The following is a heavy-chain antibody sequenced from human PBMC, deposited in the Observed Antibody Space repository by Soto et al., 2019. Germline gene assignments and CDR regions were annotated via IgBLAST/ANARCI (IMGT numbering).Heavy chain of an antibody. D-gene: IGHD3-16*01. CDR2: IYYNGDT. CDR3: ARGDSQVSSVFDY. Sequence: SETLSLTCSVSGGPFPSGGYYWSWIRQEPGKGLEWIGYIYYNGDTSYNPSLRSRVTISADTSKTQFSLRLRSVTSADTAVYYCARGDSQVSSVFDYWGQGMLVTVSS. J-gene: IGHJ4*02. V-gene: IGHV4-31*03. CDR1: GGPFPSGGYY.